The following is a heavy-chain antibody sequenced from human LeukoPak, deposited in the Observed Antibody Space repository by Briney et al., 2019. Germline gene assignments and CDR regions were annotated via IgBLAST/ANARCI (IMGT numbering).Heavy chain of an antibody. D-gene: IGHD3-10*01. CDR3: ARALGTMVRGVISLFDY. CDR1: GYTFTGYY. CDR2: INPNSGGT. J-gene: IGHJ4*02. Sequence: ASVKVSCKASGYTFTGYYMHWVRQAPGQGLEWMGWINPNSGGTNYAQKFQGRVTMTRDTSISTACMELSRLRSDDTAVYYCARALGTMVRGVISLFDYWGQGTLVTVSS. V-gene: IGHV1-2*02.